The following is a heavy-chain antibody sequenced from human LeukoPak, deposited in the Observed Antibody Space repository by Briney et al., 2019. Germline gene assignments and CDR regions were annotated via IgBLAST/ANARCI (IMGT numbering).Heavy chain of an antibody. J-gene: IGHJ3*01. V-gene: IGHV3-23*01. CDR3: ASRHIYGDFGRLDAFDL. D-gene: IGHD4-17*01. CDR2: ISNSGSNT. CDR1: GFTVSSNY. Sequence: GGSLRLSCAASGFTVSSNYMSWVRQAPGRGLEWVSAISNSGSNTYYADSVKGRFTISRDNSKNTLYLQMNSLRAEDTAVYYCASRHIYGDFGRLDAFDLWGQGTMLTVSS.